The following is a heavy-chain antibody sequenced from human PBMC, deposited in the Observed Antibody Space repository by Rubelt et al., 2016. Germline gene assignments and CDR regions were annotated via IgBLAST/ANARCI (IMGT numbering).Heavy chain of an antibody. J-gene: IGHJ4*02. V-gene: IGHV3-11*04. CDR2: ISSSGSTI. CDR3: ARDLGGAVAGSPDY. Sequence: AASGFTFSDYYMSWIRQAPGKGLEWVSYISSSGSTIYYADSVKGRFTISRDNSKNTLYLQMNSLRAEDTAVYYCARDLGGAVAGSPDYWGQGTLVTVSS. CDR1: GFTFSDYY. D-gene: IGHD6-19*01.